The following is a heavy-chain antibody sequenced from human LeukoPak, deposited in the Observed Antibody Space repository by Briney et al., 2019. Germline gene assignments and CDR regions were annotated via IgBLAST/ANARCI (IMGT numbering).Heavy chain of an antibody. V-gene: IGHV4-4*07. CDR2: IYTSGST. D-gene: IGHD6-19*01. CDR3: ARDRGSSGWYGVYYFDY. Sequence: PSETLSLTCIVSGGSISSYYWSWIRQPAGKGLEWIGRIYTSGSTNYNPSLKSRVTMSVDTSKNQFSLKLSSVTAADTAVYYCARDRGSSGWYGVYYFDYWGQGTLVTVSS. CDR1: GGSISSYY. J-gene: IGHJ4*02.